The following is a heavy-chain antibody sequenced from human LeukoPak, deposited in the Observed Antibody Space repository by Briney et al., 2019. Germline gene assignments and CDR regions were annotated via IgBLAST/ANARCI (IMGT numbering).Heavy chain of an antibody. V-gene: IGHV3-53*01. D-gene: IGHD6-19*01. CDR1: GFSVSSNY. CDR3: ARGMKYSTGWYYMDV. J-gene: IGHJ6*03. Sequence: GGSLRLSCAASGFSVSSNYMNWVRQAPGKGLEWVSVIYSGGSTYYADSVKGRFTISRDNSKNTLYLQMNSLRAEDTAVYYCARGMKYSTGWYYMDVWGKGTTVTISS. CDR2: IYSGGST.